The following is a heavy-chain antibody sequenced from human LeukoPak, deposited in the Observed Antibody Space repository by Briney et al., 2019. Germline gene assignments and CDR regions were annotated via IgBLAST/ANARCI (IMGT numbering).Heavy chain of an antibody. CDR3: ARDCSGGSCYDYYYGMDV. D-gene: IGHD2-15*01. CDR2: ISAYNGNT. Sequence: ASVKVSCKASGYTFTSYGISWVRQAPGQGLEWVGWISAYNGNTNYAQKLQGRVTMTTDTSTSTAYMELRSLRSDDTAVYYCARDCSGGSCYDYYYGMDVWGQGTTVTVSS. CDR1: GYTFTSYG. J-gene: IGHJ6*02. V-gene: IGHV1-18*01.